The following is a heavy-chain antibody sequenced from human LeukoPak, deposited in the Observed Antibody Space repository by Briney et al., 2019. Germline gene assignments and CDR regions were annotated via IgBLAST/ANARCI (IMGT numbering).Heavy chain of an antibody. CDR2: IDPDSGGT. D-gene: IGHD2-2*02. CDR1: GYTFTGYY. J-gene: IGHJ4*02. Sequence: ASVKVSCKTSGYTFTGYYLHRVRRAPGQRPEWMGRIDPDSGGTHYGQKFQGRVTVTRDTSIATVYMELSGLTSDDTAVYYCARVPGPYTTSRFDFWGQGTLVTVSS. CDR3: ARVPGPYTTSRFDF. V-gene: IGHV1-2*02.